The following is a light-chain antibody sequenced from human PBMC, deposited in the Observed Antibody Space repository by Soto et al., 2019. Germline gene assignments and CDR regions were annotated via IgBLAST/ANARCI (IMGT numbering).Light chain of an antibody. V-gene: IGKV3-11*01. CDR3: QQRTNWPLT. CDR1: QSVTTF. Sequence: EIVLTQSPVTLSLSPGERATLSCRASQSVTTFLAWYQQKPGQDPRLLIYDASKRATGIPARFSGSGSGTAFTLTISSLEPEDFAVYYCQQRTNWPLTFDGGTKVEIK. J-gene: IGKJ4*01. CDR2: DAS.